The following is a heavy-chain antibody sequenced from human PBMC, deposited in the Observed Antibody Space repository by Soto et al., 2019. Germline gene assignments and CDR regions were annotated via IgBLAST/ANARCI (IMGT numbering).Heavy chain of an antibody. CDR2: ISYDGSNK. D-gene: IGHD6-19*01. Sequence: GGSLRLSCAASGFTFSSYAMHWVRQAPGKGLEWVAVISYDGSNKYYADSVKGRFTISRDNSKNTLYLQMNSLRAEDTAAYYCARVYQEWLVPFDYWGQGTLVTVSS. V-gene: IGHV3-30-3*01. CDR3: ARVYQEWLVPFDY. J-gene: IGHJ4*02. CDR1: GFTFSSYA.